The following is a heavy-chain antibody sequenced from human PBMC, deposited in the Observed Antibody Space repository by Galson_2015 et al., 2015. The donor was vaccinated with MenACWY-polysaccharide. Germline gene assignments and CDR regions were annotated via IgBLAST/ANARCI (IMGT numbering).Heavy chain of an antibody. D-gene: IGHD1-1*01. Sequence: SLRLSCAASGFTFSDYYMSWLRQAPGKGLEWVSYISSTGSTKYYADSVKGRFTISRDNAKNSLYLQMNSLRAEDTAVYYCASGRYDYLGYWGQGTLVTVSS. CDR1: GFTFSDYY. CDR3: ASGRYDYLGY. V-gene: IGHV3-11*01. J-gene: IGHJ4*02. CDR2: ISSTGSTK.